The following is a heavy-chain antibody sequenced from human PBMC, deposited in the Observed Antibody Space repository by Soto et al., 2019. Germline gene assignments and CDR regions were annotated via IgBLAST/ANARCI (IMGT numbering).Heavy chain of an antibody. J-gene: IGHJ4*02. CDR2: IYWDDDN. Sequence: QITLKESGPTLVKPTQTLTLTCTFSGFSLSTSGVGVGWIRQPPGKALEWLALIYWDDDNRYSPSLKSRLTITKDTSKNQVVLTMTNVDPVDTATYYCALRRGFGELLNWGQGALVTVSS. D-gene: IGHD3-10*01. V-gene: IGHV2-5*02. CDR3: ALRRGFGELLN. CDR1: GFSLSTSGVG.